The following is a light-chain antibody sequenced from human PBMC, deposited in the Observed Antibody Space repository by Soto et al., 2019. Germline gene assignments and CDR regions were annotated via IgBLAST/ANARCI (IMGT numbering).Light chain of an antibody. CDR2: GAS. Sequence: EIVLTQSPGTLSLSPGERATLSCRASQSVSSSYLAWYQQKPGQAPRLLIYGASSSATGIPDRFSGSGSGTEFTLPISSLQSEDFAVYYCQQYNNWPPWTFGQGTKLEIK. J-gene: IGKJ2*02. CDR3: QQYNNWPPWT. CDR1: QSVSSSY. V-gene: IGKV3-20*01.